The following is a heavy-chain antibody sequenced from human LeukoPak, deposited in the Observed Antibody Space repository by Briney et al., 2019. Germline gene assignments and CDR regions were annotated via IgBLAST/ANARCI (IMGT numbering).Heavy chain of an antibody. Sequence: GGSLRLSCAASELTSSSYGMDWVRQAPEKGLEWVAYIQYDGSNEQFADSVKGRFSISRDSSKNILYLQVNSLRAEDTAVYYCAKDRCSNGIGCYYYYMDVWGKGTTVTISS. CDR1: ELTSSSYG. CDR2: IQYDGSNE. V-gene: IGHV3-30*02. CDR3: AKDRCSNGIGCYYYYMDV. J-gene: IGHJ6*03. D-gene: IGHD2-8*01.